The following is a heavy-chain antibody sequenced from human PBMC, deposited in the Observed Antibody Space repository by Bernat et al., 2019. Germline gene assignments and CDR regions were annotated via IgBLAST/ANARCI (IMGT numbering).Heavy chain of an antibody. CDR1: GFTFDDYA. V-gene: IGHV3-43*02. J-gene: IGHJ1*01. Sequence: EVQLVESGGGVVQPGGSLRLSCAASGFTFDDYAMHWVRQAPGKGLEWGSLISGDGGSTYYADSVKGRFTISRDNSKNSLYLQMNSLRTEDTALYYCATTTTVTSAEYFQHWGQGTLVTVSS. CDR2: ISGDGGST. CDR3: ATTTTVTSAEYFQH. D-gene: IGHD4-17*01.